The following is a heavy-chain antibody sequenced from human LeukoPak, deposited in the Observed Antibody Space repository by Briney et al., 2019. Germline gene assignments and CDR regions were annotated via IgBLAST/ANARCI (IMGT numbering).Heavy chain of an antibody. CDR1: GFTFSSYS. CDR3: ARGVPAAPENFDY. Sequence: GGSLRLSCAASGFTFSSYSMNWVRQAPGKGLEWVSYISSSSSTIYYADSVKGRFTISRDNAKNSLYLQMNSLRAEDTAVYYCARGVPAAPENFDYWGQGTLVTVSS. D-gene: IGHD2-2*01. J-gene: IGHJ4*02. CDR2: ISSSSSTI. V-gene: IGHV3-48*04.